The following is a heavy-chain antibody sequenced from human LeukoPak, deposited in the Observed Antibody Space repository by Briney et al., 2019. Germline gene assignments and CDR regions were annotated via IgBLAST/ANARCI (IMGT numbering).Heavy chain of an antibody. CDR1: GGTFSSYA. D-gene: IGHD3-10*01. V-gene: IGHV1-69*13. CDR3: ARGITMVRGVIISPVGYFDY. CDR2: IIPIFGTA. J-gene: IGHJ4*02. Sequence: GASVKVFCKASGGTFSSYAISWVRQAPGQGLEWMGGIIPIFGTANYAQKFQGRVTITADESTSTAYMELSSLRSEDTAVYYCARGITMVRGVIISPVGYFDYWGQGTLVTVSS.